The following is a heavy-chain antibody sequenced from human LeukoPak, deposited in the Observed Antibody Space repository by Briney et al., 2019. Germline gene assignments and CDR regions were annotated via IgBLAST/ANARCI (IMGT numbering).Heavy chain of an antibody. CDR2: IYYSGST. CDR3: ARVIGSYSL. Sequence: SETLSLTCTVSGGSISSYSWTWIRQPPGKGLEWIGYIYYSGSTHYNPSLISRVTMSIDTSKNQFSLRLTSVTAADTAVYYCARVIGSYSLWGQGTLVTVSS. V-gene: IGHV4-59*01. CDR1: GGSISSYS. J-gene: IGHJ4*02. D-gene: IGHD1-26*01.